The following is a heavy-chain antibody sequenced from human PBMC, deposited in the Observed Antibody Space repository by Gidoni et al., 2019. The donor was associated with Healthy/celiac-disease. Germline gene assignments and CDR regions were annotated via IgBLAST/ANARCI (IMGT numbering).Heavy chain of an antibody. V-gene: IGHV3-15*01. CDR3: TTRGEKLLWFGELWAY. CDR1: GFTFSNDW. J-gene: IGHJ4*02. CDR2: IKSKTDGGTT. Sequence: EVQLVESGGGLVKPGGSLRLSCEASGFTFSNDWLSWVPQGPGKGLEWVGRIKSKTDGGTTDYAAPVKGRFTISRDDSKNTLYLQMNSLKTEDTAVYYCTTRGEKLLWFGELWAYWGQGTLVTVSS. D-gene: IGHD3-10*01.